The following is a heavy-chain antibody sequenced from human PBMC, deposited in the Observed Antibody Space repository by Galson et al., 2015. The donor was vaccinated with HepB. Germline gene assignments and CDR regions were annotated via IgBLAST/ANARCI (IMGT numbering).Heavy chain of an antibody. CDR3: TTSFPSSWYDYGMDV. CDR2: IKSKTDGGTT. CDR1: GFTFSNAW. V-gene: IGHV3-15*01. D-gene: IGHD6-13*01. J-gene: IGHJ6*02. Sequence: LRLSCAASGFTFSNAWMSWVRQAPGKGLEWVGRIKSKTDGGTTDYAAPVKGRFTISRDDSKNTLYLQMNSLKTEDTAVYYCTTSFPSSWYDYGMDVWGQGTTVTVSS.